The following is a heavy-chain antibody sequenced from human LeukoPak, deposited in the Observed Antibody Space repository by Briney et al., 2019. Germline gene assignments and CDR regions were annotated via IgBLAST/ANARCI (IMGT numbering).Heavy chain of an antibody. J-gene: IGHJ4*02. CDR3: AKPLLPARTNPPMAYY. CDR1: GFTFSSYA. Sequence: QPGGSLRLSCAASGFTFSSYAMSWVRQAPGKGLEWVSAISGSGGSTYYADSVKGRFTISRDNSKNTLYLQMNSLRAEDTAVYYCAKPLLPARTNPPMAYYWGQGTLVTVSS. CDR2: ISGSGGST. V-gene: IGHV3-23*01. D-gene: IGHD2-2*01.